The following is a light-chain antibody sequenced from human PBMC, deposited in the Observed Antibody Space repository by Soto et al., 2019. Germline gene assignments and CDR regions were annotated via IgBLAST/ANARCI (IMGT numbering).Light chain of an antibody. J-gene: IGLJ2*01. CDR2: RND. V-gene: IGLV1-47*01. Sequence: QAVVTQPPSASGTPGQRVTISCSGSRSDIGSNYVNWYQQLPGMAPKLLIYRNDQRPSGVPDRFSGSKSGTSASLAIIGLQSEDEADYYCASWDDSLTVPIFGGGTKLTVL. CDR3: ASWDDSLTVPI. CDR1: RSDIGSNY.